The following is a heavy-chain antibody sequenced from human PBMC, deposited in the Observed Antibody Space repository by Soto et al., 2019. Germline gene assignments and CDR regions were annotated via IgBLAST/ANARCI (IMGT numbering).Heavy chain of an antibody. CDR3: VRDTMRASAAASLDY. CDR1: RFTSGYHA. Sequence: LRLSCAASRFTSGYHAMNWVRQAPGKGLEWVSTISSNGENTHYADSVKGRFIISSDNAENSLHLHMSSLRVDDTAVYFCVRDTMRASAAASLDYWGQGTQVTVSS. D-gene: IGHD6-13*01. CDR2: ISSNGENT. V-gene: IGHV3-21*01. J-gene: IGHJ4*02.